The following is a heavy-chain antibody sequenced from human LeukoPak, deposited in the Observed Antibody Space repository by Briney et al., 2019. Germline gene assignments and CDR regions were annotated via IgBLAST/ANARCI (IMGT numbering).Heavy chain of an antibody. CDR1: GFTFNTYC. V-gene: IGHV3-7*05. Sequence: GGSLRLSCAASGFTFNTYCMSWVRQAPGKGLEWVANINQDGSEKYVDSVKGRFTISRDNAKNSLYLQMNSLRAEDTAVYYCARDDVDTGTGPGPDWGQGTPVTVSS. CDR2: INQDGSEK. CDR3: ARDDVDTGTGPGPD. D-gene: IGHD5-18*01. J-gene: IGHJ4*02.